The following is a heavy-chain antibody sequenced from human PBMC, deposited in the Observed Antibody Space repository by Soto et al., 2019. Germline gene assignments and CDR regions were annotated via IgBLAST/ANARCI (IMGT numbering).Heavy chain of an antibody. D-gene: IGHD1-26*01. J-gene: IGHJ5*02. CDR2: INPSGGVT. Sequence: GASVKVSCKASGYTFTSYYIHWVRQAPGQGLEWMGIINPSGGVTSYAQKFQGRVTMTRDASTSTVYMDLTSLTSEDTAVYFCAIEHGSWEVDPQALKSCFDPWGQGTLVTVSS. V-gene: IGHV1-46*01. CDR1: GYTFTSYY. CDR3: AIEHGSWEVDPQALKSCFDP.